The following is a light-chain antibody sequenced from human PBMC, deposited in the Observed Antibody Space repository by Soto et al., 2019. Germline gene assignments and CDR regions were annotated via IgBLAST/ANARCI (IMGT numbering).Light chain of an antibody. J-gene: IGKJ1*01. V-gene: IGKV1-39*01. CDR1: ERISDS. CDR2: TAA. Sequence: DIQMTQFPSTLSATLGDRVTISCRASERISDSLAWYQQKPGKAPKLLINTAAGLGSGVPSMFSGSGSGTDFTLSIDSLQPEDFGTYFCQQTNTAPWTFAQGTKVNIK. CDR3: QQTNTAPWT.